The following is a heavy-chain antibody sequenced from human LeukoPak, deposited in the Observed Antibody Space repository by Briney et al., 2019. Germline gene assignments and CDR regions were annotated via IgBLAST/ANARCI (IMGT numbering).Heavy chain of an antibody. V-gene: IGHV4-39*07. Sequence: SETLSLTCTVSGGSISSRSYYWGWIRQPPGKGLEWIGSIYYSGSTYYNPSLKSRVTISVDTSKNQFSLKLSSVTAADTAVYYCARGPSAIDTIFGVVIHMPDYWGQGTLVTVSS. CDR3: ARGPSAIDTIFGVVIHMPDY. CDR2: IYYSGST. CDR1: GGSISSRSYY. J-gene: IGHJ4*02. D-gene: IGHD3-3*01.